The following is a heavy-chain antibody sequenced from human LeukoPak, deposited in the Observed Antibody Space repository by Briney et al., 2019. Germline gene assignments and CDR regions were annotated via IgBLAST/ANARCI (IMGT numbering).Heavy chain of an antibody. Sequence: GGSLRLSCAASGFTFSANTMNWVRPAPGKGLEWVSSISSTSDFIFYADSVKGRFTISRDNAKNSLSLQMTSLRAEDTAVYYCAKAGRFTSSWSYDYWGQGTLVTVSS. CDR1: GFTFSANT. D-gene: IGHD6-13*01. CDR2: ISSTSDFI. CDR3: AKAGRFTSSWSYDY. J-gene: IGHJ4*02. V-gene: IGHV3-21*01.